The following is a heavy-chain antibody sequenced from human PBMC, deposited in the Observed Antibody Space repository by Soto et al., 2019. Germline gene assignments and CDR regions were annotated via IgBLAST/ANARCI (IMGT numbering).Heavy chain of an antibody. J-gene: IGHJ6*02. CDR1: GGTFSSYA. CDR2: IIPIFGTA. V-gene: IGHV1-69*13. CDR3: ARAQLISSSWDYYYYGMDV. D-gene: IGHD6-13*01. Sequence: SVKVSCKASGGTFSSYAISWVRQAPGQGLEWMGGIIPIFGTANYAQKFQGRVTITADESTSTAYMELSSLRSEDTAVYYCARAQLISSSWDYYYYGMDVWGQGTTVTVSS.